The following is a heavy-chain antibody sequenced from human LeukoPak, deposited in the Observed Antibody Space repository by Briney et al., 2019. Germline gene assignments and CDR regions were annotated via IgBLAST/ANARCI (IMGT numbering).Heavy chain of an antibody. CDR3: ASSPDYYDSSGYYFN. J-gene: IGHJ4*02. D-gene: IGHD3-22*01. Sequence: GSSVKVSCKASGGTFSSYAISWVRQAPGQGLEWMGRIIPIFGTANYAQKVQGRVTITADKSTSTAYMELSSLRSEDTAVYYCASSPDYYDSSGYYFNWGQGTLVTVSS. CDR2: IIPIFGTA. CDR1: GGTFSSYA. V-gene: IGHV1-69*06.